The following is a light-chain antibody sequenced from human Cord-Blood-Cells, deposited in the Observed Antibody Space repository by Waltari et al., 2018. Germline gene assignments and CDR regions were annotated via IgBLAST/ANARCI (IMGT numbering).Light chain of an antibody. Sequence: IQLTQSPSSPSASVGDRVTITCRASQGISSYLAWYQQKPGKAPKLLIYAASTLQSGVPSTITGICTGTYFSPPINGLQLHDFASSCGIQLTSYPPYTFVHGTKHGIK. V-gene: IGKV1-9*01. J-gene: IGKJ2*01. CDR3: IQLTSYPPYT. CDR1: QGISSY. CDR2: AAS.